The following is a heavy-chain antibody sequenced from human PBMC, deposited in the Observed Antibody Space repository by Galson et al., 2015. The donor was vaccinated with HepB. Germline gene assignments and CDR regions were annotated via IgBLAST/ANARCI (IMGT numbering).Heavy chain of an antibody. Sequence: EWMGKIDPSDSYTKYSPSFQDHVTISADRSINTAYLQWGSLKASDTAMYYCARRRGYNSGLSFDYWGQGTQVAVAS. J-gene: IGHJ4*02. D-gene: IGHD5-18*01. V-gene: IGHV5-10-1*01. CDR2: IDPSDSYT. CDR3: ARRRGYNSGLSFDY.